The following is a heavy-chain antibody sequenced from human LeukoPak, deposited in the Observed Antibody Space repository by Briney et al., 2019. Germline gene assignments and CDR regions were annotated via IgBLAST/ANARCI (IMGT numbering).Heavy chain of an antibody. D-gene: IGHD3-10*01. Sequence: GGSLRLSCAASGLTFSICVMSWVRQAPGKGLEWVSAISASGVGTFYADSVKGRFTISRDNSKNTLYLQMNSLRTEDTAVYFCAKFEGATIPGWFNDYWGQGILVTVSS. CDR1: GLTFSICV. CDR2: ISASGVGT. J-gene: IGHJ4*02. V-gene: IGHV3-23*01. CDR3: AKFEGATIPGWFNDY.